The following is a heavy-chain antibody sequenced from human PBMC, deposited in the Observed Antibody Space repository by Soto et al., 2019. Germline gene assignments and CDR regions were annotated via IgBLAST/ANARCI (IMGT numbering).Heavy chain of an antibody. CDR1: GGSISSYY. CDR2: IYYSGST. D-gene: IGHD3-10*01. V-gene: IGHV4-59*01. CDR3: ARVWGGAFDF. J-gene: IGHJ3*01. Sequence: QVQLQESGPGLVKPSETLSLTCTVSGGSISSYYWSWIRQPPGKGLEWIGYIYYSGSTNYNPSLKSRVTISVATSQKQFSLQLSSVTAADTAVYYCARVWGGAFDFWGQGTMVTVSS.